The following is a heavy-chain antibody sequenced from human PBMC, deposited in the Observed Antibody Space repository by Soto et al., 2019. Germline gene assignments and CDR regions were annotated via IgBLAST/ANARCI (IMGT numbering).Heavy chain of an antibody. V-gene: IGHV4-30-2*01. CDR3: ARIHNGGVPAAISHWFDP. CDR2: IYHSGST. CDR1: GGSISSGGYS. J-gene: IGHJ5*02. Sequence: QLQLQESGSGLVKPSQTLSLTCAVSGGSISSGGYSWSWIRQPPGKGLEWIGYIYHSGSTYYNPSLKSRVTISVDRSKNQFSLKLSSVTAADTAVYYCARIHNGGVPAAISHWFDPWGQGTLVTVSS. D-gene: IGHD2-2*02.